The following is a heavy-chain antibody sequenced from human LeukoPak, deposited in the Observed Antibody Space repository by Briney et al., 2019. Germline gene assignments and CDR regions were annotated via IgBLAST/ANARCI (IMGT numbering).Heavy chain of an antibody. V-gene: IGHV3-7*01. Sequence: GGSLRLSCAASGFTFSRYWMSWVRQAPGKGLEWVANIKQDGGEIYYVDSVKGRFTVSRDNSKNMLYLQMNSLRAEDTAVYYCARDSLTMVRGVIIKGGIDYWGQGTLVTVSS. CDR1: GFTFSRYW. CDR3: ARDSLTMVRGVIIKGGIDY. J-gene: IGHJ4*02. D-gene: IGHD3-10*01. CDR2: IKQDGGEI.